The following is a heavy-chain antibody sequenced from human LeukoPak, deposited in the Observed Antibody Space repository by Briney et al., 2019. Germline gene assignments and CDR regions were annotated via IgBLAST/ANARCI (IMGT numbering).Heavy chain of an antibody. CDR3: ARDPSIAVAGTGFDY. CDR2: ISYDGSNK. Sequence: PGGSLRLSCAASGFTFSSYAMHWVRQAPGKGLECVAVISYDGSNKYYADSVKGRFTISRDNSKNTLYLQMNSLRAEDTAVYYCARDPSIAVAGTGFDYWGQGTLVTVSS. CDR1: GFTFSSYA. J-gene: IGHJ4*02. D-gene: IGHD6-19*01. V-gene: IGHV3-30-3*01.